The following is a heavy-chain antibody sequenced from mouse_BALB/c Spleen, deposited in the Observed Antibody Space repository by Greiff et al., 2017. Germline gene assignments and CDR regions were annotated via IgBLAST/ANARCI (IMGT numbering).Heavy chain of an antibody. V-gene: IGHV1-20*02. D-gene: IGHD2-4*01. CDR2: INPYNGDT. Sequence: VHVKQSGPELVKPGASVKISCKASGYSFTGYFMNWVMQSHGKSLEWIGRINPYNGDTFYNQKFKGKATLTVDKSSSTAHMELRSLASEDSAVYYCARGGLRNFYYYAMDYWGQGTSVTVSS. J-gene: IGHJ4*01. CDR3: ARGGLRNFYYYAMDY. CDR1: GYSFTGYF.